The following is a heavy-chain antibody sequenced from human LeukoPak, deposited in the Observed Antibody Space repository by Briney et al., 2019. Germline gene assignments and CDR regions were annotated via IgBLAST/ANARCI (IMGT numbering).Heavy chain of an antibody. CDR2: ILPVFGTP. V-gene: IGHV1-69*13. CDR3: ARGSASNWPVDI. D-gene: IGHD6-13*01. J-gene: IGHJ4*02. Sequence: SVKVSCKASGGSFTSYPISWVRQAPGQGLEWMGGILPVFGTPNYARGFQGRVTISADDSTTTAFMELTSLRSEGTAVYYCARGSASNWPVDIWGQGTLVTVSS. CDR1: GGSFTSYP.